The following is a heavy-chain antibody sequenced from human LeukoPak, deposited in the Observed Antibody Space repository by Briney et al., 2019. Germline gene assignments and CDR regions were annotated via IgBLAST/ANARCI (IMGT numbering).Heavy chain of an antibody. D-gene: IGHD1-26*01. V-gene: IGHV4-30-2*01. CDR3: AREISGSYPGVYYYGLDV. CDR1: GGSISSGGYS. CDR2: IYHSGST. J-gene: IGHJ6*02. Sequence: SSQTLSLTCAVSGGSISSGGYSWSWIRQPPGKGLEWIGYIYHSGSTYYNPSLKSRVTISVDRSKNQFSLKLSSVTAADTAVYYCAREISGSYPGVYYYGLDVWGQGTTVTVSS.